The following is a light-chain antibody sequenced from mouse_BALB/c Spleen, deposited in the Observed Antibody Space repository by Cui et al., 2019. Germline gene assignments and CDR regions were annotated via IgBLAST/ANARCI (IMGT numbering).Light chain of an antibody. CDR2: LTS. Sequence: QIVLTHSPALMSASPGQTATMTCSASSSASDMYWYQQKPRSSPKPWIYLTSNLASGVPARFSGSGSGTSYSLTISSMEAEDAATYYCQQWSSNPLTFGAGTKLELK. V-gene: IGKV4-68*01. J-gene: IGKJ5*01. CDR3: QQWSSNPLT. CDR1: SSASD.